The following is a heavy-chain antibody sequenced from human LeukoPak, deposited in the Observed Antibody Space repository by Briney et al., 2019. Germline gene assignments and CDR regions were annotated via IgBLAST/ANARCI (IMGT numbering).Heavy chain of an antibody. CDR2: ISGSGGST. Sequence: TGGSLRLSCAASGFTFSSYAMSWVRQAPGKGLEWVSAISGSGGSTYYADSVKGRFTISRDNSKNTLYLQMNGLRAEDTAVYYCARSRWELRFEAFDIWGQGTMVTVSS. J-gene: IGHJ3*02. CDR1: GFTFSSYA. D-gene: IGHD1-26*01. V-gene: IGHV3-23*01. CDR3: ARSRWELRFEAFDI.